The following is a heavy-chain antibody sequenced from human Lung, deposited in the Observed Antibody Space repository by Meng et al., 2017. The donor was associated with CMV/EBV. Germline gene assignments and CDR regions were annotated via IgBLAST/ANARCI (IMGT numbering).Heavy chain of an antibody. CDR1: GGSFSGYY. Sequence: LXCAVYGGSFSGYYWSWIRQPPGKGLEWIGEINHSGSTNYNPSLKSRVTISVDTSKNQFSLKLSSVTAADTAVYYCARAVAAAEWFDPWGQGTLVNGAS. CDR2: INHSGST. J-gene: IGHJ5*02. CDR3: ARAVAAAEWFDP. V-gene: IGHV4-34*01. D-gene: IGHD6-13*01.